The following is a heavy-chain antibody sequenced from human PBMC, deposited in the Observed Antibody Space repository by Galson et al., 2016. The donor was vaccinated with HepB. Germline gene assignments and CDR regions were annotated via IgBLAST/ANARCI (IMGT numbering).Heavy chain of an antibody. D-gene: IGHD2-8*01. V-gene: IGHV1-46*01. J-gene: IGHJ6*02. CDR1: GHTFTNYY. Sequence: SVKVSCKASGHTFTNYYMHWVRQAPGQGLEWMGIINPSGGSTNFAQKFQGRVTMTRDTSTSTVYMELSSLRSEDTAVYYCATPSLMVYAISYGMDVWGQGTTVTVSS. CDR2: INPSGGST. CDR3: ATPSLMVYAISYGMDV.